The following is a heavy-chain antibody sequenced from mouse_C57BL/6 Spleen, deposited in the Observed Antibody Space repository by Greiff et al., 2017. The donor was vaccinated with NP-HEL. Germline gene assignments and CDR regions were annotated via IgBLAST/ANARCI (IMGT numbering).Heavy chain of an antibody. Sequence: EVQLVESGGGLVKPGGSLKLSCAASGFTFSDYGMHWVRQAPEKGLEWVAYISSGSSTIYYADTVKGRFTISRDNAKNTLFLQMTSLRSEDTAMYYCARPAYYGTPYAMDYWGQGTSVTVSS. CDR1: GFTFSDYG. CDR2: ISSGSSTI. V-gene: IGHV5-17*01. J-gene: IGHJ4*01. CDR3: ARPAYYGTPYAMDY. D-gene: IGHD1-1*01.